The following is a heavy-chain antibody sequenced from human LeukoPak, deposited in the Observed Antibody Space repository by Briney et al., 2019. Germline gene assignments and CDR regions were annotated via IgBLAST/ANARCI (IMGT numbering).Heavy chain of an antibody. Sequence: GGSLRLSCAASGFTFSSYAMHWVRQVPGRGLEWVSYISSSSSTIYYADSVKGRFTISRDNAKNSLYLQMNSLRAEDTAVYYCARDNDYMDVWGKGTTVTVSS. CDR2: ISSSSSTI. V-gene: IGHV3-48*01. D-gene: IGHD2-8*01. J-gene: IGHJ6*03. CDR3: ARDNDYMDV. CDR1: GFTFSSYA.